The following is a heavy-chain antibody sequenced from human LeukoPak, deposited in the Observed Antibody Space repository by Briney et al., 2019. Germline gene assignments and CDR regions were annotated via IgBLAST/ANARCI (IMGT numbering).Heavy chain of an antibody. J-gene: IGHJ4*02. Sequence: SETLSLTCAVYGGSFSGYYWSWIRQPPGKGLEWIGEINHSGSTNYNPSLKSRVTISVDTSKNQFSLKLSSVTAADTAVYYCASRIVRATLFYWGQGTPVTVSS. CDR1: GGSFSGYY. V-gene: IGHV4-34*01. D-gene: IGHD1-26*01. CDR3: ASRIVRATLFY. CDR2: INHSGST.